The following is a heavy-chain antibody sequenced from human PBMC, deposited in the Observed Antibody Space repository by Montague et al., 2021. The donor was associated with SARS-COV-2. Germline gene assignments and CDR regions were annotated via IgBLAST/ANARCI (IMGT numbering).Heavy chain of an antibody. CDR1: GFTFSTYY. V-gene: IGHV3-30*04. D-gene: IGHD3-9*01. Sequence: SLRLSCAASGFTFSTYYMQWVRQAPGKGLEWVAIMSYDGSSRYHVDSVKGRFTISRDNSRNTLYLQMDSLRSEDTAVYYCARDNTGSIDYWGQGTLVTVSS. CDR3: ARDNTGSIDY. J-gene: IGHJ4*02. CDR2: MSYDGSSR.